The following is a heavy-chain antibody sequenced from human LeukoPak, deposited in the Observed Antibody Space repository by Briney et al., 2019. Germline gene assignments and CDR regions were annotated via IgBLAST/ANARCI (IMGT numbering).Heavy chain of an antibody. CDR3: AAGFRSEFIYFYLHV. Sequence: PGGSLTLSCAVSGLSVADTYMAWVRQAPGKGLEWVATLYIAGESYYADSVRGRFNISRDNSENTVYLQMTTVRDDDTAIYYCAAGFRSEFIYFYLHVWGKGTPVTVSS. D-gene: IGHD1-14*01. CDR2: LYIAGES. CDR1: GLSVADTY. V-gene: IGHV3-53*01. J-gene: IGHJ6*03.